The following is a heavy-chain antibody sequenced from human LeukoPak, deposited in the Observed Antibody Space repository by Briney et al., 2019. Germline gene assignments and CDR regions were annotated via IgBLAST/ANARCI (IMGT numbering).Heavy chain of an antibody. CDR3: AREDSSSFPYFDL. CDR2: ISSGSSYI. CDR1: GFTFSSYS. Sequence: GGSLRLSCAASGFTFSSYSMNWARQAPGKGLEWVSSISSGSSYIYYADSVKGRFTISRDNAKNSLYLQMNSLRAEDTAVYYCAREDSSSFPYFDLWGRGTLVTVSS. D-gene: IGHD6-13*01. J-gene: IGHJ2*01. V-gene: IGHV3-21*01.